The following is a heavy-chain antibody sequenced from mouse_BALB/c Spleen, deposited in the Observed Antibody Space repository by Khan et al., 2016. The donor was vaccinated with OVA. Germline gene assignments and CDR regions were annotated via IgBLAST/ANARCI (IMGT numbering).Heavy chain of an antibody. J-gene: IGHJ4*01. CDR2: IRGGGTT. V-gene: IGHV2-6-5*01. Sequence: QVQLKQSGPGLVAPSQNLSITCTVSGYSLTDYGVSWIRQPPGKGLEWLGVIRGGGTTHKYSALKSRLITSKDNSKSQIFLKMNSLQTDDTAMYYCAKWVWSDYFALDYWGQGTSVTVSS. CDR3: AKWVWSDYFALDY. CDR1: GYSLTDYG. D-gene: IGHD2-10*02.